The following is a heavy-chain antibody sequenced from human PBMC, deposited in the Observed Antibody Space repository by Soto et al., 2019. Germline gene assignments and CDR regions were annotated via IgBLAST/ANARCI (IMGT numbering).Heavy chain of an antibody. CDR3: ERQEGSSTYYRAFCLDD. J-gene: IGHJ4*02. V-gene: IGHV4-39*01. Sequence: QLQLQESGPGLMKPSETLSLTCTVSGGSISNRGYYWGWILQSPGKGLEWIGSVYYSGSTYYSPALKSRVSISVDTSNTKFSLNLNSVTAAATAVYFCERQEGSSTYYRAFCLDDWGQGTLVTVSS. CDR1: GGSISNRGYY. CDR2: VYYSGST. D-gene: IGHD2-2*01.